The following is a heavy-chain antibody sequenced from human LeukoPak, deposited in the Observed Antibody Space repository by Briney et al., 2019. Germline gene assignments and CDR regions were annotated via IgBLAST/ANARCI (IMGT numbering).Heavy chain of an antibody. CDR1: GGSVSSGSYY. J-gene: IGHJ6*04. Sequence: SETLSLTCTVSGGSVSSGSYYWSWIRQPPGKGLEWIGYIYYSGSTNYNPSLKSRVTISVDTSKNQFSLKPSSVTAADTAVYYCASNRAVYGSGSHYPIKYGMDVWGKGTTVTVSS. CDR3: ASNRAVYGSGSHYPIKYGMDV. V-gene: IGHV4-61*01. D-gene: IGHD3-10*01. CDR2: IYYSGST.